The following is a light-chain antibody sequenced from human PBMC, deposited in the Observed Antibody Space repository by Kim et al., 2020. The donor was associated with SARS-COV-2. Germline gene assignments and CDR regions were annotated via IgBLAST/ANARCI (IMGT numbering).Light chain of an antibody. V-gene: IGLV1-44*01. Sequence: QSVLTQPPSASGTPGQRVTISCSGGRSNTGRNTVSWYQQFPGAAPKLLIYTSNQRPSGVPDRFSGSKSGTSASLAISGLQSEDEADYYCASWDDSLNGWVFGGGTKLTVL. CDR2: TSN. J-gene: IGLJ3*02. CDR3: ASWDDSLNGWV. CDR1: RSNTGRNT.